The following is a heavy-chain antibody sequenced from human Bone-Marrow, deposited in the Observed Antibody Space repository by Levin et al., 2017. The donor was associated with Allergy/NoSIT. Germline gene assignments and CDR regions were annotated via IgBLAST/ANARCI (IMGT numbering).Heavy chain of an antibody. CDR1: GFTLRTYG. Sequence: GGSLRLSCAVSGFTLRTYGMHWVRQAPGKGLEWVAFISYDGSEKYYRDSVKGRFTISRDVSQNTLSLQLNNLRPEDTAMYYCAKAALTYGSRDYSFDSCGQGTLVTVSS. V-gene: IGHV3-30*18. J-gene: IGHJ4*02. D-gene: IGHD3-22*01. CDR2: ISYDGSEK. CDR3: AKAALTYGSRDYSFDS.